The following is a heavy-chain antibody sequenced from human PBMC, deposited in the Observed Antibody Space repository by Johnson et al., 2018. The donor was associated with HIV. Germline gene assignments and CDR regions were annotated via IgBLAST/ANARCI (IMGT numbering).Heavy chain of an antibody. CDR3: ARSLHCSGGIWDSSLTYSFDV. Sequence: VQLVESGGGLVKPGRSLRLSCAASGFTFDDYAMHWVRQAPGKGLEWVSGISWNSGSIGYADSVKGRFTISRDNSKNTLCFETGTLRGEEMSLSYCARSLHCSGGIWDSSLTYSFDVWGQGTLVTVSS. D-gene: IGHD2-15*01. V-gene: IGHV3-9*03. J-gene: IGHJ3*01. CDR1: GFTFDDYA. CDR2: ISWNSGSI.